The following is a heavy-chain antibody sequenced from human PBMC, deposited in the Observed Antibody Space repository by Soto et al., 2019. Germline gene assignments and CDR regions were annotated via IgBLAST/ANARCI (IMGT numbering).Heavy chain of an antibody. CDR1: GFTFSSYS. J-gene: IGHJ6*02. CDR2: ISSSSSYI. D-gene: IGHD3-3*01. V-gene: IGHV3-21*01. CDR3: ARTIFGVATNYYYYGMDV. Sequence: LRLSCAASGFTFSSYSMDWVRQAPGKGLEWVSSISSSSSYIYYADSVKGRFTISRDNARNSLYLQMNSLRAEDTAVYYCARTIFGVATNYYYYGMDVWGQGTTVTVSS.